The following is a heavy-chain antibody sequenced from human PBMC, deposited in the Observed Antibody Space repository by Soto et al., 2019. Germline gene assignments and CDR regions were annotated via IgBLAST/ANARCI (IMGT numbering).Heavy chain of an antibody. CDR1: GGSISSSSYY. Sequence: QLQLQESGPGLVKPSETLSLTCTVSGGSISSSSYYWGWIRQPPGQGLEWIGSIYYSGSTYYNPSLKSRVTISGETPKNQLSLKLSSVTAADTAVYYCASFYCSSTSCPFDYWGQGTLVTVSS. V-gene: IGHV4-39*01. CDR3: ASFYCSSTSCPFDY. CDR2: IYYSGST. D-gene: IGHD2-2*01. J-gene: IGHJ4*02.